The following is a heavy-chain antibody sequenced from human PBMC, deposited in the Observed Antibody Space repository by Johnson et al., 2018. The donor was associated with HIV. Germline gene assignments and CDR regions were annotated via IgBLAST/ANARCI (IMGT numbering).Heavy chain of an antibody. Sequence: VQLVESGGFVVQPGGSLRLSCAASGFTFDDYAMHWVRQAPGKGLEWVSGINWNGGSTGYADSVKGRFTISRDNAKNSLYLQMNSLRAEDTAFYYCAREERTTMIGAGGWAPHGAFDIWGQGTMVTVSS. CDR3: AREERTTMIGAGGWAPHGAFDI. V-gene: IGHV3-20*04. J-gene: IGHJ3*02. CDR1: GFTFDDYA. CDR2: INWNGGST. D-gene: IGHD3-22*01.